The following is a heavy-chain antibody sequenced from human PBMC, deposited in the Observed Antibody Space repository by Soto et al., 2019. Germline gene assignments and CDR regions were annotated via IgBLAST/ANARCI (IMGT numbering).Heavy chain of an antibody. V-gene: IGHV2-26*01. J-gene: IGHJ4*02. CDR1: GFSLSNARMG. CDR2: IFSNDEK. D-gene: IGHD3-22*01. CDR3: ARILETPYYYDSSGYLDY. Sequence: QVTLKESGPVLVNPTETLTLTCTVSGFSLSNARMGVSWIRQPPGKALEWLAHIFSNDEKSYSTSLKSRLTISKDTSKSQVVLTMTNMDPVDTATYYCARILETPYYYDSSGYLDYWGQGTLVTVSS.